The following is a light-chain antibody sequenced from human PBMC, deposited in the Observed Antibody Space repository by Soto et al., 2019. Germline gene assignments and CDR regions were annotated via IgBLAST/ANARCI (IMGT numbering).Light chain of an antibody. CDR2: DES. J-gene: IGKJ5*01. CDR3: KQRSNWPPIT. CDR1: HSVRSH. V-gene: IGKV3-11*01. Sequence: DIVLTQSPGSLSLSPGEGDSLXCSASHSVRSHSPAWIHQEPGQGPRLLXXDESNRATGILARFSGSGSGTDFTLNISSLEPEDFAVYYCKQRSNWPPITFGQGTRLEIK.